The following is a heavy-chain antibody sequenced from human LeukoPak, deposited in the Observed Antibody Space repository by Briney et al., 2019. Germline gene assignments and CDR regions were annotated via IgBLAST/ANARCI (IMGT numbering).Heavy chain of an antibody. CDR2: IYTSGST. D-gene: IGHD2-2*01. CDR3: ARQKVVVPAAPFDY. CDR1: GGSISSYY. Sequence: SETLSLTCTVSGGSISSYYWSWIRQPPGKGLEWIGRIYTSGSTNYNPSLKSRVTMSVDTSKNQFSLKLSSVTAADTAVSYCARQKVVVPAAPFDYWGQGTLVTVSS. J-gene: IGHJ4*02. V-gene: IGHV4-4*07.